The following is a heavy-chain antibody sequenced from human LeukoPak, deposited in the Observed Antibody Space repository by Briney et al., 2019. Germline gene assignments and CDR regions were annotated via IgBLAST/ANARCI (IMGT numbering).Heavy chain of an antibody. J-gene: IGHJ4*02. D-gene: IGHD3-22*01. Sequence: GGSLRLSCAASGFTFSSYEMNWVRQTPGKGLEWVSYISSSGSTIYYADSVKGRFTISRDNAKNSLYLQMNSLRAEDTAVYYCARGGIVVDSYDYWGQGTLVTVSS. CDR3: ARGGIVVDSYDY. CDR2: ISSSGSTI. V-gene: IGHV3-48*03. CDR1: GFTFSSYE.